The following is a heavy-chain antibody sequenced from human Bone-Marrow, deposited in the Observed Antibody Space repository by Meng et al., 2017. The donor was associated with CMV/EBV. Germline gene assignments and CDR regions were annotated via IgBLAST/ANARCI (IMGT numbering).Heavy chain of an antibody. D-gene: IGHD1-26*01. CDR1: GFTFSSYA. CDR2: ISYDGSNK. J-gene: IGHJ3*02. CDR3: AREGELDAFDI. V-gene: IGHV3-30*04. Sequence: SCAASGFTFSSYAMHWVRQAPGKGLEWVAVISYDGSNKYYADSVKGRFTISRDNSKNTLYLQMNSLRAEDTAVYYCAREGELDAFDIWGQGTMVTVSS.